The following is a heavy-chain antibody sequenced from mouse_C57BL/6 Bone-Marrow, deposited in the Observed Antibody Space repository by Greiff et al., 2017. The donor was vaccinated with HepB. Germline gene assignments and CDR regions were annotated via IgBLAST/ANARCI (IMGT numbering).Heavy chain of an antibody. Sequence: EVKLVESGGGLVKPGGSLKLSCAASGFTFSSYAMPWVRQTPEKRLEWVATISDGGSYTYYPDNVKGRFTISRDNAKNNLYLQMSHLKSEDTAMYYCARDRDGTGRFAYWGQGTLVTVSA. CDR2: ISDGGSYT. CDR1: GFTFSSYA. D-gene: IGHD1-1*01. J-gene: IGHJ3*01. V-gene: IGHV5-4*01. CDR3: ARDRDGTGRFAY.